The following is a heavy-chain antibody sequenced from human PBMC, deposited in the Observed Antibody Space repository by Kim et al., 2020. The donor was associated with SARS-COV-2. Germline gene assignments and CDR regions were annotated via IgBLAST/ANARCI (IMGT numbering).Heavy chain of an antibody. V-gene: IGHV3-7*01. CDR1: KFTFSSSW. CDR2: IKQDGSEK. CDR3: ARTFVDASGAYYRPLDY. Sequence: GGSLRLSCAASKFTFSSSWMNWVRQAPGKGLEWVANIKQDGSEKYYVDSVKGRFTISRDNAKNSLYLQMNSLRPEDTAVYYCARTFVDASGAYYRPLDYWGQGTLVTVPS. J-gene: IGHJ4*02. D-gene: IGHD3-10*01.